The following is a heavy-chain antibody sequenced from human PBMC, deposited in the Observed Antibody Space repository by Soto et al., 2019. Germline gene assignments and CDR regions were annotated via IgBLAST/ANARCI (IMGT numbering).Heavy chain of an antibody. J-gene: IGHJ4*02. V-gene: IGHV2-70*01. CDR1: GFSLSTSGMC. CDR2: IDWDDDK. Sequence: SGPTLVNPTQTLTLTCTFSGFSLSTSGMCVSWIRQPPGKALEWLALIDWDDDKYYSTSLKTRLTISKDTSKNHVVLTMTNMDPVDTATYYCARTRFTDYYDSSGYLNDYWGQGTLVTVSS. D-gene: IGHD3-22*01. CDR3: ARTRFTDYYDSSGYLNDY.